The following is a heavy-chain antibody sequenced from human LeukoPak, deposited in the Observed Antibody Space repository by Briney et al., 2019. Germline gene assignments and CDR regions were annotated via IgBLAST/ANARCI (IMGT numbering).Heavy chain of an antibody. CDR2: ISSSGSTI. Sequence: GGSLRLSCAASGFTFSDYYMSRIRQAPGKGLEWVSYISSSGSTIYYADSVKGRFTISRDNAKNSLYLQMNSLRAEDTAVYYCATEGGTPYYYDSSGSKADFDYWGQGTLVTVSP. D-gene: IGHD3-22*01. CDR3: ATEGGTPYYYDSSGSKADFDY. CDR1: GFTFSDYY. J-gene: IGHJ4*02. V-gene: IGHV3-11*04.